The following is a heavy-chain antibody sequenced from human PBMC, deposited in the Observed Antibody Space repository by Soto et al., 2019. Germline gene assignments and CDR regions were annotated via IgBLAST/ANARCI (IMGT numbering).Heavy chain of an antibody. Sequence: DVQLLESGGGLVQPGGSLTLSCAASRFTFSDYAMSWVRQAPGKGLEWVSAIGGGGADTYYADSVKGRVTISRDNSRSTLYLQMNSLRDEDTAVYYCAKDAVPYNGKWDWFDSWGQGTLVTVSS. CDR1: RFTFSDYA. D-gene: IGHD1-26*01. J-gene: IGHJ5*01. CDR2: IGGGGADT. V-gene: IGHV3-23*01. CDR3: AKDAVPYNGKWDWFDS.